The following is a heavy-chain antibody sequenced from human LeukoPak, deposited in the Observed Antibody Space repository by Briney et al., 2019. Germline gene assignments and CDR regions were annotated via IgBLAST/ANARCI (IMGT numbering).Heavy chain of an antibody. Sequence: ASVKVSCKASGGTFSSYAISWVRQAPGQGLEWMGWISAYNGNTNYAQKLQGRVTMTTDTSTSTAYMELRSLRSDDTAVYYCARDRVPQGVLVDYWGQGTLVTVSS. D-gene: IGHD4/OR15-4a*01. V-gene: IGHV1-18*01. J-gene: IGHJ4*02. CDR1: GGTFSSYA. CDR2: ISAYNGNT. CDR3: ARDRVPQGVLVDY.